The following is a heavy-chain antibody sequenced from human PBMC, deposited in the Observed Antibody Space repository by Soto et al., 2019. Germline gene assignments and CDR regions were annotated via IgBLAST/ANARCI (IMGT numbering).Heavy chain of an antibody. V-gene: IGHV3-30-3*01. CDR1: GFTFSSYA. Sequence: GGSLRLSCAASGFTFSSYAMHWVRQAPGKGLEWVAVISYDGSNKYYADSVKGRFTISRDNSKNTLYLQMNSLRAEDTAVYYCARPGGYWGQGTLVTVSS. CDR3: ARPGGY. D-gene: IGHD2-8*02. J-gene: IGHJ4*02. CDR2: ISYDGSNK.